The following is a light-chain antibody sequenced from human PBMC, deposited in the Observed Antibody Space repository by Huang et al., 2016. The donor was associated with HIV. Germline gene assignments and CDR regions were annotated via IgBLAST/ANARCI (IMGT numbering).Light chain of an antibody. J-gene: IGKJ1*01. Sequence: DIQLTQSPSSLSASVGDRVTITCRASQSIANFLNWYQQTSGKAPKLLMYAASTLQGGVPSRFSGSGSGTDFTLTISSLQPEDFATYYCHQSFSSPQTFGQGSKVEI. CDR3: HQSFSSPQT. CDR2: AAS. V-gene: IGKV1-39*01. CDR1: QSIANF.